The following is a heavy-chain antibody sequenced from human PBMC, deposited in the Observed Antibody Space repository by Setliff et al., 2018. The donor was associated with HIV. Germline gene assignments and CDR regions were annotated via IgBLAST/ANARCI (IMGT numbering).Heavy chain of an antibody. J-gene: IGHJ6*02. V-gene: IGHV3-33*03. CDR1: GFTFSSYV. CDR2: IWYDGSNK. D-gene: IGHD3-3*01. CDR3: AKDLGVSYYNFWSNYYGFDV. Sequence: GGSLRLSCAATGFTFSSYVLHWVRQAPGKGLEWVAVIWYDGSNKYYADSVKGRLTLSRDNSKNTLYLQMSSLRAEDTAVYYCAKDLGVSYYNFWSNYYGFDVWGQGTTVTVSS.